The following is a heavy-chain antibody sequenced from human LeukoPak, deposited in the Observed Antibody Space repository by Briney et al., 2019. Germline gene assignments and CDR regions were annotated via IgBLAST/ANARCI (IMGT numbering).Heavy chain of an antibody. Sequence: PGGSLTLSCAASGFTYSIFAMHGVRQAPGKGLEWVAVIWHDGSKKYYADSVKGRFTISRDNSKNTVYLQMNSLRAEDTAVYYCAKDPPLYFDWPEGYFQHWGQGTLVTVSS. CDR1: GFTYSIFA. CDR3: AKDPPLYFDWPEGYFQH. D-gene: IGHD3-9*01. V-gene: IGHV3-33*06. CDR2: IWHDGSKK. J-gene: IGHJ1*01.